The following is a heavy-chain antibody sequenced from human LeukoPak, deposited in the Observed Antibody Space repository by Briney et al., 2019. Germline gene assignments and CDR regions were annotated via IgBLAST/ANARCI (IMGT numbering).Heavy chain of an antibody. CDR1: GFRFSSYA. V-gene: IGHV3-23*01. CDR2: ISGGGETT. D-gene: IGHD3-10*01. CDR3: ARDGGSGRRHFDY. Sequence: PGGSLRLSCAVSGFRFSSYAMNWVRQAPGKGLEWVSAISGGGETTFYADSVKGRFTISRDNSKNTLYLQMNSLRAEDTAVYYCARDGGSGRRHFDYWGQGTLVTVSS. J-gene: IGHJ4*02.